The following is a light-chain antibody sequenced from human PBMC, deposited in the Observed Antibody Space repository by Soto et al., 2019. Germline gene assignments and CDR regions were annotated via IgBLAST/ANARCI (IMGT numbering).Light chain of an antibody. CDR1: QGISNF. V-gene: IGKV1-27*01. CDR2: AAS. CDR3: QKYSSAST. J-gene: IGKJ5*01. Sequence: DIQMTQSPSSLSASVGDRVTITCRASQGISNFLAWYQQKPGKVPKLLISAASTLQSGVPSRFSGSGSETDFTLTITSLQPEDVATYYCQKYSSASTFGQGTRLEIK.